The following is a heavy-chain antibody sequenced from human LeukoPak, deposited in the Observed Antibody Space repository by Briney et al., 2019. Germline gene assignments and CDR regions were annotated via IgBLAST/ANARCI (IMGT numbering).Heavy chain of an antibody. J-gene: IGHJ4*02. CDR3: ARAIRSALDY. Sequence: GSLRLSCAASGFTFRSYSMNWIRQPPGKGLEWIGEINHSGSTNYNPSLKSRVTISVDTSKNQFSLKLSSVTAADTAVYYCARAIRSALDYWGQGTLVTVSS. D-gene: IGHD2-2*02. CDR2: INHSGST. V-gene: IGHV4-34*01. CDR1: GFTFRSYS.